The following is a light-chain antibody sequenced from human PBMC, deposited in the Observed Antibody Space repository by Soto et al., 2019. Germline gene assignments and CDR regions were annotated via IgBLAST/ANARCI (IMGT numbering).Light chain of an antibody. CDR2: SNN. CDR1: SSNIGSNT. Sequence: QSVLTQPPSASGTPGQRVTISCSGSSSNIGSNTVNWYQQLPGTAPKLLIYSNNQRPSGVPDRFSASKSGTSASLVISGLQSEDEADYYCAAWDDSLNGQVFGGGTKLTVL. V-gene: IGLV1-44*01. CDR3: AAWDDSLNGQV. J-gene: IGLJ3*02.